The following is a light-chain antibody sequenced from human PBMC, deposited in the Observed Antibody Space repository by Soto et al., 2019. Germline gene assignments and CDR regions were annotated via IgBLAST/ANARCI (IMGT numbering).Light chain of an antibody. CDR3: QSYDSSLRGV. V-gene: IGLV1-40*01. Sequence: QSVLTQPPSVSGAPGQRVTISCTGSSSNIGAGYDVHWYQQLPGTAPKLLIYGNINRPSGVPDRFSGSKSGTPASLAITGLQAEDEADYYCQSYDSSLRGVFGGGTKLTVL. CDR1: SSNIGAGYD. J-gene: IGLJ3*02. CDR2: GNI.